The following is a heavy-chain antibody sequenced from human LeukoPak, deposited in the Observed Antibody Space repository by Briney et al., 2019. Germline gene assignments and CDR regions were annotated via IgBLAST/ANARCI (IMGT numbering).Heavy chain of an antibody. J-gene: IGHJ3*02. CDR2: ISDTGGTT. CDR1: GFTFSNLA. V-gene: IGHV3-23*01. D-gene: IGHD3-22*01. CDR3: ARAEVYYDSSGRNDAFDI. Sequence: QPGGSLRLSCVASGFTFSNLAMGWVRQAPGKRLEWVSVISDTGGTTYYADSVKGRFTISRDNSRNTLYLQMNSLRAEDTAVYYCARAEVYYDSSGRNDAFDIWGQGTMVTVSS.